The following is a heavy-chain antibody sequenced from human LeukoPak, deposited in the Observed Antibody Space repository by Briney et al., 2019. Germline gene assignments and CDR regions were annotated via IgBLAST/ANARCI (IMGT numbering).Heavy chain of an antibody. Sequence: AGGPLRLSCSASGFTFSYYAIHWVRQAPGKGLEWVALIWSDGSNKYYADSVKGRITISRDNSKNTVYLQMNSLRAEDTAVYYCARELFSSGSCPDGWGQGTLVTVSS. J-gene: IGHJ4*02. CDR3: ARELFSSGSCPDG. CDR1: GFTFSYYA. V-gene: IGHV3-33*01. CDR2: IWSDGSNK. D-gene: IGHD3-10*01.